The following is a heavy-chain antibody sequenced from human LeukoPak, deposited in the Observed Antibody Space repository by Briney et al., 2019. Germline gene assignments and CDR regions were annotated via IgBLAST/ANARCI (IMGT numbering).Heavy chain of an antibody. D-gene: IGHD5-18*01. CDR3: ARKRGYSYGPLDY. V-gene: IGHV4-30-2*01. CDR2: IYHSGST. Sequence: PSQTLSLTCAVSGGSISSGGYSWSWIRQPPGKGLEWIGYIYHSGSTYYNPSLKSRVTISVGRSKNQFSLKLSSVTAADTAVYYCARKRGYSYGPLDYWGQGTLVTVSS. CDR1: GGSISSGGYS. J-gene: IGHJ4*02.